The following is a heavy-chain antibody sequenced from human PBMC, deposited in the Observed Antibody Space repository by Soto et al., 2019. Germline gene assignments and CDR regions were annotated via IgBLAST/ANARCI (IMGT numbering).Heavy chain of an antibody. CDR1: GGTFSIYA. V-gene: IGHV1-69*13. D-gene: IGHD1-26*01. J-gene: IGHJ6*02. CDR2: IIPIFGTA. CDR3: AREVGATNYYYYYGMDV. Sequence: SVKVSCKASGGTFSIYAISCVLQSPLQWLEWMGGIIPIFGTANYAQKFQGRVTITADESTSTAYMELSSLRSEDTAVYYCAREVGATNYYYYYGMDVWGQGTTVTVSS.